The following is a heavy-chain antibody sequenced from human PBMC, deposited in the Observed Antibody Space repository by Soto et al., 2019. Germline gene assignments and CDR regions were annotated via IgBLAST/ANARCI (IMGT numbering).Heavy chain of an antibody. CDR1: GGSFYNYA. J-gene: IGHJ6*02. D-gene: IGHD6-6*01. V-gene: IGHV1-69*06. CDR2: IIPIFDKP. Sequence: QVHLVQYGAEVKKTGSSVKVSCEASGGSFYNYAVTWVRQAPGQGLEWVGSIIPIFDKPNFAQKFQGRLTITADKSTSIAYMELNSLTSGDTAVYYCARRTGLAARLASPAYYGLDVWGQGTTVIVSS. CDR3: ARRTGLAARLASPAYYGLDV.